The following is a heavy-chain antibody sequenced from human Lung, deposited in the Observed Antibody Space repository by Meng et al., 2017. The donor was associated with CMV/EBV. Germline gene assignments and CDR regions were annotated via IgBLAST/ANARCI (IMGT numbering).Heavy chain of an antibody. CDR2: ISTTSTYI. CDR3: ARSWDGMDV. CDR1: GFTFSAYA. D-gene: IGHD3-16*01. Sequence: GESLKISCAASGFTFSAYAMNWVRQTPGKGLEWVSSISTTSTYIYYSDSVKGRFTISRDNAKNSLYLQMSSLRAEDTALYYCARSWDGMDVWGQGTTVIVSS. V-gene: IGHV3-21*04. J-gene: IGHJ6*02.